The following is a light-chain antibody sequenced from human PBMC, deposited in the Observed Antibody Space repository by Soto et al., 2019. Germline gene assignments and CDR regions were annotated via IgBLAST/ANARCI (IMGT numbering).Light chain of an antibody. CDR3: QHYNSYTWT. V-gene: IGKV1-5*03. Sequence: DIPMTQSPSTLSASVGDRVTITCRASQSVSIWLAWYQQKPGKAPKLLIYKASSLESGVPSRFSGSGSGTEFTLTISSLQADDVATYYCQHYNSYTWTFGQGTKVEVK. CDR2: KAS. CDR1: QSVSIW. J-gene: IGKJ1*01.